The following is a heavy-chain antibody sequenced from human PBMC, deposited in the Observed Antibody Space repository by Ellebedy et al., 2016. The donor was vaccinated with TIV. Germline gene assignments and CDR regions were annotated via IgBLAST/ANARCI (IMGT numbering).Heavy chain of an antibody. V-gene: IGHV4-59*01. J-gene: IGHJ4*02. D-gene: IGHD3-10*01. CDR2: IYYSGST. Sequence: SETLSLTXTVSGGSISSYYWSWIRQPPGKGLEWIGYIYYSGSTNYNPSLKSRVTISVDTSKNQFSLKLSSVTAADTAVYYCARARVYYGSGSPFDYWGQGTLVTVSS. CDR1: GGSISSYY. CDR3: ARARVYYGSGSPFDY.